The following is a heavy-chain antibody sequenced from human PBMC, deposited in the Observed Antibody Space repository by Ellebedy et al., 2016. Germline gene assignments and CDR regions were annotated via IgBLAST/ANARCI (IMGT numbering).Heavy chain of an antibody. Sequence: SETLSLTXAVSGGSISSGGYSWSWIRQPPGKGLEWIGYIYHSGSTYYNPSLKSRVTISVDTSKNQFSLKLSSVTAADTAVYYCAREPLYSSSWYSVLGGLWFDPWGQGTLVTVSS. D-gene: IGHD6-13*01. J-gene: IGHJ5*02. CDR1: GGSISSGGYS. CDR3: AREPLYSSSWYSVLGGLWFDP. CDR2: IYHSGST. V-gene: IGHV4-30-2*01.